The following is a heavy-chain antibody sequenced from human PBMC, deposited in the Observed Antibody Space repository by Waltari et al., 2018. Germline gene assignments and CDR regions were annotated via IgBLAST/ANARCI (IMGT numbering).Heavy chain of an antibody. D-gene: IGHD2-2*01. CDR2: IKQDGSEK. J-gene: IGHJ4*02. CDR3: ARDQEGKYGPEYYFDY. Sequence: EVQLVESGGGLVQPGGSLRLSCAASGFTFSSYWMSWVRQAPGKGLEWVANIKQDGSEKYYVDSVKGRFTISRDNAKNSLYLQMNSLRAEDTAVYYCARDQEGKYGPEYYFDYWGQGTLVTVSS. V-gene: IGHV3-7*01. CDR1: GFTFSSYW.